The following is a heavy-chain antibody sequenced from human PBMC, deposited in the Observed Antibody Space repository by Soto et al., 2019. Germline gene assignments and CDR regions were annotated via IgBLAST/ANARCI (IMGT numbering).Heavy chain of an antibody. CDR1: GFTFSSYN. J-gene: IGHJ4*02. Sequence: EVQLVESGEGLVQPGGSLRLSCAASGFTFSSYNIHWIRQAPGKGLEFVSAISRSGDRTYYAASVKGRFTITRDNSKNTVWLQMGSLRAEDMAVYYWARARCSSGQCYYFDYWGRGALVSVSS. V-gene: IGHV3-64*02. D-gene: IGHD2-15*01. CDR2: ISRSGDRT. CDR3: ARARCSSGQCYYFDY.